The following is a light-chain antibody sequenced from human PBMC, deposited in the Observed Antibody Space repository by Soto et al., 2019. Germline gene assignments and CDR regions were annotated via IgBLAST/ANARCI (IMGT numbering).Light chain of an antibody. CDR3: QQYGSSPLT. Sequence: EIVLTQSPATLSLSPGERVTLSCRASQNVSTYLAWYQQKPGQAPRLLIYDASDRATGIPARFSGSGSGTDFTLTISSPEPEDSAVYYCQQYGSSPLTFGGGTKVEI. CDR2: DAS. CDR1: QNVSTY. V-gene: IGKV3-11*01. J-gene: IGKJ4*01.